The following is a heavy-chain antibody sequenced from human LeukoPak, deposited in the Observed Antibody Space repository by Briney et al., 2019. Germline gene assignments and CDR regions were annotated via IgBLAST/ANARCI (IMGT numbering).Heavy chain of an antibody. V-gene: IGHV1-2*06. J-gene: IGHJ5*02. CDR3: ATSYCGGDCYTNFWFDP. D-gene: IGHD2-21*02. CDR2: INPNTGGT. CDR1: GYTFTGYY. Sequence: ASVKVSCKASGYTFTGYYMHWVRQAPGQGLEWMGRINPNTGGTNFAQKFQGRVTMTRDTSASTAYMELCRLTSDDTAVYYCATSYCGGDCYTNFWFDPWGQGTLVTVSS.